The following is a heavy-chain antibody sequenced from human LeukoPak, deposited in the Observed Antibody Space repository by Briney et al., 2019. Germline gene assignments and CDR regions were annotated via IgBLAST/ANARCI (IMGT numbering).Heavy chain of an antibody. Sequence: PGGSLRLSCAASGFILSSYGMHWVRQAPGKGLEWVAFIRYDGSYKNYADSVKGRFTISRDNPKNTLYLQMNSLRSEDTAVYYCAKDGGVRGPDYYYYMDVWGKGTTVTISS. CDR1: GFILSSYG. CDR3: AKDGGVRGPDYYYYMDV. J-gene: IGHJ6*03. D-gene: IGHD3-10*01. CDR2: IRYDGSYK. V-gene: IGHV3-30*02.